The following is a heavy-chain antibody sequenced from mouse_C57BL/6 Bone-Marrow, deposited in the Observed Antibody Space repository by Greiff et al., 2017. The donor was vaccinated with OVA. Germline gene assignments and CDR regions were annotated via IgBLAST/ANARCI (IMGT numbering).Heavy chain of an antibody. V-gene: IGHV1-55*01. CDR3: ARRGNYFDY. Sequence: QVQLQQPGAELVKPGASVKMSCKASGYTFTSYWITWVKQRPGQGLVWIGDIYPGSGSTNYNEKFKSKATLTVDTSSSTAYKQLSRLTSEDSAVYYCARRGNYFDYWGQGTTLTVSS. J-gene: IGHJ2*01. CDR2: IYPGSGST. CDR1: GYTFTSYW.